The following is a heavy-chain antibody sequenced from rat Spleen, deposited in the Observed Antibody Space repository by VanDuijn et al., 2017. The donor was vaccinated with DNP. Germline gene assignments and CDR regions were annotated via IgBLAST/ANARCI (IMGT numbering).Heavy chain of an antibody. CDR2: ITKTGGST. J-gene: IGHJ3*01. V-gene: IGHV5-31*01. CDR3: ARGGLWFPY. CDR1: GFTVNNDW. Sequence: EVQLVESGGGLVQPGESLILSCVASGFTVNNDWMTWIRQAPGKGLEWIASITKTGGSTYYLDSVKGRFTVSRDNARGILYLQMNSLRSEDTATYYCARGGLWFPYWGQGTLVTVSS.